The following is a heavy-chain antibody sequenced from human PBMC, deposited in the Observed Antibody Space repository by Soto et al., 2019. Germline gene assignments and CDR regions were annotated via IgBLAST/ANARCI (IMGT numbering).Heavy chain of an antibody. Sequence: GVSLRLSCAASGFSVSSSYMNWVRQAPGKGLEWVSVVDSGGSTDHAESVKGRFTISTDNSKNTVFLQMNSLRAEDMALYDCATIFTTMTPEDTSYNGFDSWCQKTTLTISS. CDR3: ATIFTTMTPEDTSYNGFDS. J-gene: IGHJ6*02. V-gene: IGHV3-66*01. CDR2: VDSGGST. CDR1: GFSVSSSY. D-gene: IGHD4-17*01.